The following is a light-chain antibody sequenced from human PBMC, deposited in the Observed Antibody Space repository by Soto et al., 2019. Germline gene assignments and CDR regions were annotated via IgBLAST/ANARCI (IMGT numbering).Light chain of an antibody. V-gene: IGLV1-40*01. CDR3: AAWDDSLSGVV. Sequence: QSVLTQPTSVSGAPGQRVTISCTGSSSNIGAGYDVHWYQQLPGTAPKLLIYTNDQRPSGVPDRFSGSKSGTSASLAISGLRSEDEAAYYCAAWDDSLSGVVFGGGTKLTVL. J-gene: IGLJ2*01. CDR1: SSNIGAGYD. CDR2: TND.